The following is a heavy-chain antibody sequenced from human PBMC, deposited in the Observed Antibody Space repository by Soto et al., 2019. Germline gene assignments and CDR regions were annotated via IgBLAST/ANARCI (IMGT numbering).Heavy chain of an antibody. D-gene: IGHD1-26*01. Sequence: GASVKVSCKASGYTFTSYGISWVRQAPGQGLDWMGWISAYNGNTNYAQKLQGRVTMTTDTSTSTAYMELRSLRSDDTAVYYCARDLSSGSYSDYYYYGMDVWGQGTTVTVSS. CDR3: ARDLSSGSYSDYYYYGMDV. V-gene: IGHV1-18*01. J-gene: IGHJ6*02. CDR1: GYTFTSYG. CDR2: ISAYNGNT.